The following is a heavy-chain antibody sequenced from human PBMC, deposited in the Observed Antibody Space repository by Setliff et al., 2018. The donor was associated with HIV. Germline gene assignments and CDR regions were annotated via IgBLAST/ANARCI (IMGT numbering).Heavy chain of an antibody. D-gene: IGHD3-10*01. V-gene: IGHV3-66*02. J-gene: IGHJ6*03. CDR3: AKGEGHYYYFYMDV. Sequence: PAGSLRLSCAASGIRVNSNFMPWGRQAPGKGLEWVSVIYSGGRTYYGDPVKGRFTISRDNSKNLVYLQMNRLRPEETAVYYCAKGEGHYYYFYMDVWGKGTTVTVSS. CDR2: IYSGGRT. CDR1: GIRVNSNF.